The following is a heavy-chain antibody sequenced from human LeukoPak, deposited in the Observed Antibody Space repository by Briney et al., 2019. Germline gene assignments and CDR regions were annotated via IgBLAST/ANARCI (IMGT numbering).Heavy chain of an antibody. CDR2: INHSGST. CDR1: GGSISSGSYY. CDR3: ARGRGPPSSSGWPRGYYYYGMDV. J-gene: IGHJ6*02. Sequence: SETLSLTCTVSGGSISSGSYYWSWIRQPPGKGLEWIGEINHSGSTNYNPSLKSRVTISVDTSKNQFSLKLSSVTAADTAVYYCARGRGPPSSSGWPRGYYYYGMDVWGQGTTVTVSS. V-gene: IGHV4-39*07. D-gene: IGHD6-19*01.